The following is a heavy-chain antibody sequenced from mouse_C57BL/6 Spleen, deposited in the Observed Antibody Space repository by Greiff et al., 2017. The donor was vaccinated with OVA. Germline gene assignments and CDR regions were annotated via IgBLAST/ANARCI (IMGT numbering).Heavy chain of an antibody. J-gene: IGHJ4*01. CDR1: GFTFSSYG. Sequence: DVQLVESGGDLVKPGGSLKLSCAASGFTFSSYGMSWVRQTPDKRLEWVATISSGGSYTYYPDSVKGRFTISRDNAKNTLYLQMSSLKSEDTAMYYCGYYGSSPQYAMDYWGQGTSVTVSS. D-gene: IGHD1-1*01. CDR3: GYYGSSPQYAMDY. CDR2: ISSGGSYT. V-gene: IGHV5-6*01.